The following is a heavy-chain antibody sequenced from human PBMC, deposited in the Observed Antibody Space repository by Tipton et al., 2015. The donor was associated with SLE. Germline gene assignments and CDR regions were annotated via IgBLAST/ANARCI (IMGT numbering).Heavy chain of an antibody. CDR3: ARVRRSGVICPSLGY. Sequence: GSLRLSCAASKFTFSSYWMSWVRQAPGKGLEWVANIREDGSGKFYVDSLKGRFTISRDNAKNSVYLQMNSLRVEDTAVYYCARVRRSGVICPSLGYWGQGSLVIVSS. V-gene: IGHV3-7*03. D-gene: IGHD2-15*01. J-gene: IGHJ1*01. CDR1: KFTFSSYW. CDR2: IREDGSGK.